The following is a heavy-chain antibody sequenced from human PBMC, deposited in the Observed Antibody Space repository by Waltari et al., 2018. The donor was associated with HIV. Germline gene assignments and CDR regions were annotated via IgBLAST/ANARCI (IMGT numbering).Heavy chain of an antibody. CDR3: ARLQGSRRATSDY. CDR2: IYYSGTI. Sequence: VQLQKSGRGLVKPSECLSISCTDSGAPISGYYWTWLRQPPGKGLEWIGYIYYSGTINYNSSLKSRITISVDTSKNQFSLRLTSVTAADTAIYYCARLQGSRRATSDYWGQGTLVTVSS. J-gene: IGHJ4*02. V-gene: IGHV4-59*01. D-gene: IGHD1-26*01. CDR1: GAPISGYY.